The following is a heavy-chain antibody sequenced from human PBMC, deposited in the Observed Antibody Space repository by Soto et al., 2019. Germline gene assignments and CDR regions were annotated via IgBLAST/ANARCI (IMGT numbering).Heavy chain of an antibody. D-gene: IGHD1-1*01. Sequence: GGSLRLSCAGSGFTFSTYVMNWVRQAPGKGLEWVSSILYEGTNKNYADSVKGRFTISRDNSKNTLYLQMNSLRAEDTAVYYCAKGVWNDDLNWFDPWGQGTLVTVSS. J-gene: IGHJ5*02. CDR1: GFTFSTYV. V-gene: IGHV3-30*18. CDR3: AKGVWNDDLNWFDP. CDR2: ILYEGTNK.